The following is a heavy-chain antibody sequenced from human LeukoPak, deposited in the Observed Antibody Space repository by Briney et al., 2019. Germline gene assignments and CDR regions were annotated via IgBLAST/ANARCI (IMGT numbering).Heavy chain of an antibody. Sequence: GGSLRLSCAASGFTFSSYGMHWVRQAPGKGLEWVAVISYDGSNKYYADSVKGRFTISRDNSKNTLYLQMNSLRAEDTAVYYCAKSVRDTRYCSSTSCYFFDYWGQGTLVTVSS. CDR2: ISYDGSNK. CDR3: AKSVRDTRYCSSTSCYFFDY. D-gene: IGHD2-2*01. J-gene: IGHJ4*02. V-gene: IGHV3-30*18. CDR1: GFTFSSYG.